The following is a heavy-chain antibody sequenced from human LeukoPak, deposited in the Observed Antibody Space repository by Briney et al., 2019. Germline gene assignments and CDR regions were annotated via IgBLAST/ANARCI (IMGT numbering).Heavy chain of an antibody. V-gene: IGHV4-4*02. Sequence: SETLSLTCAVSGGSISSSNWWSWVRQPQGKGLEWIGEIYHSGSTNYNPSLKSRVTISVDKSKNQFSLKLSSVTAADTAVYYCASLDAYGLSWFDPWGQGTLVTVSS. J-gene: IGHJ5*02. D-gene: IGHD4-17*01. CDR2: IYHSGST. CDR3: ASLDAYGLSWFDP. CDR1: GGSISSSNW.